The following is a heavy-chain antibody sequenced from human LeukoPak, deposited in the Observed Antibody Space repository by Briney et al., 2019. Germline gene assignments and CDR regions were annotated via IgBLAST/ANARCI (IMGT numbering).Heavy chain of an antibody. CDR1: SGSTNSSSYY. Sequence: PSETLSLTCTVSSGSTNSSSYYWGWIRQPPGKGLEWIGSIYYSGSTYYNPSLKSRVIISVDTSKSQFSLKLSSVTAADTAVYYCARLGTTPNYYDTSGYDYWGQGTLVTVSS. J-gene: IGHJ4*02. CDR3: ARLGTTPNYYDTSGYDY. CDR2: IYYSGST. D-gene: IGHD3-22*01. V-gene: IGHV4-39*01.